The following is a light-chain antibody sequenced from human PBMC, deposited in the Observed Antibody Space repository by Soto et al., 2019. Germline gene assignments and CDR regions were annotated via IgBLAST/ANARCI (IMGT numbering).Light chain of an antibody. Sequence: EIMLTQSPATLSLSPGERATLSCRASQSVNSFLAWYQQKPGQAPRLLIYDASNRATGIPARFSGGGSGTDFTLTISSLEPEDFAVYYCQQRDNWPTFGQGTKLEIK. V-gene: IGKV3-11*01. CDR2: DAS. CDR3: QQRDNWPT. CDR1: QSVNSF. J-gene: IGKJ2*01.